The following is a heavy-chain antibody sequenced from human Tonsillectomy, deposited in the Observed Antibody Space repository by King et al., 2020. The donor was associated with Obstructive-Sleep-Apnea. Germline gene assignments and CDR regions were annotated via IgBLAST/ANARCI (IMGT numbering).Heavy chain of an antibody. CDR2: INTNTGNP. CDR3: ATSGNTYAFDS. D-gene: IGHD3-16*01. CDR1: GYTLSRYP. J-gene: IGHJ4*02. Sequence: QLVQSGSELKKPGASVKVSCKASGYTLSRYPMNWVRQAPGQGLEWMGWINTNTGNPTYAQGFTGRFVFSLDTPVSTASLQISSLKAEDTAVYYCATSGNTYAFDSWGQGTLVTVSS. V-gene: IGHV7-4-1*02.